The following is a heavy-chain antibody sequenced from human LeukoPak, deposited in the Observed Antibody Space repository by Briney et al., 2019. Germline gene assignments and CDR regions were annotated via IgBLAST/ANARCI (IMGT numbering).Heavy chain of an antibody. J-gene: IGHJ6*02. Sequence: GGSLRLSCAASGYTFTSYAIHWVRQAPGKGLEWVALISYDVSNKYSADSVRGRFTISRDNSKNTLYLQMDSLRGYDTAFYYCARGGGVSGYYYYYGMDVWGQGTTVTVSS. CDR1: GYTFTSYA. CDR3: ARGGGVSGYYYYYGMDV. CDR2: ISYDVSNK. D-gene: IGHD2-8*02. V-gene: IGHV3-30*04.